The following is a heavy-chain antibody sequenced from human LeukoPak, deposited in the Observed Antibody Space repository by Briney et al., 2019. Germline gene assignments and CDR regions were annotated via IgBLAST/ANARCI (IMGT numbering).Heavy chain of an antibody. Sequence: SETLSLTCTVSGGSISSYYWSWIRQPPGKGLEWIGYIYYSGSTNYNPSLKSRVTISVDTSKNQFSLKLSSVTAADTAVYYCARTDYDSSGYYYVFHYWGQGTLVTVSS. J-gene: IGHJ4*02. D-gene: IGHD3-22*01. CDR2: IYYSGST. CDR3: ARTDYDSSGYYYVFHY. V-gene: IGHV4-59*01. CDR1: GGSISSYY.